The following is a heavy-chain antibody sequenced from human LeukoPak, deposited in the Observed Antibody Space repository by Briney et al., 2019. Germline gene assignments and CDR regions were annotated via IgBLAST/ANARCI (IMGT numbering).Heavy chain of an antibody. D-gene: IGHD6-6*01. J-gene: IGHJ4*02. CDR1: GFTFSNAW. V-gene: IGHV3-15*01. CDR3: TTGRAARPNLAPYY. Sequence: GGSLRLSCAASGFTFSNAWMSWVRQAPGKGLEWVGRIKSKTGGGTTDYAAPVKGRFTISRDDSKNTLYLQMNSLKTEDTAVYYCTTGRAARPNLAPYYWGQGTLVTVSS. CDR2: IKSKTGGGTT.